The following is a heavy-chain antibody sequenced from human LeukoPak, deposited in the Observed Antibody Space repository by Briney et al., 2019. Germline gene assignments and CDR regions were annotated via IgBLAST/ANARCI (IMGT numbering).Heavy chain of an antibody. V-gene: IGHV3-23*01. CDR3: ATDSEFRYFHN. D-gene: IGHD3-10*01. J-gene: IGHJ1*01. CDR1: GFTFSSYA. Sequence: AGGSLRLSCTASGFTFSSYAMSWVRQAPGKGLEWVSAISGNGVSTYYADSLNIRSTISRDNSRNTLYLQVTSLSAEDTAIYYCATDSEFRYFHNWGQGTLVTVFS. CDR2: ISGNGVST.